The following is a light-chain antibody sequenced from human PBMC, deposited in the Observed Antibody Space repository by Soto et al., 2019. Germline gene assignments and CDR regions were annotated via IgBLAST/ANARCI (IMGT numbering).Light chain of an antibody. CDR1: QSVSSY. Sequence: EIVLTQSPATLSLSPGEGVTLSCRASQSVSSYLAWYQQKPGQAPRLLIYDAFNRATGIPDRFSGSGSGTDFTLTISSLEPEDSAVYYCQQRSNWPPEFTFGQGTKLEI. CDR2: DAF. J-gene: IGKJ2*01. V-gene: IGKV3-11*01. CDR3: QQRSNWPPEFT.